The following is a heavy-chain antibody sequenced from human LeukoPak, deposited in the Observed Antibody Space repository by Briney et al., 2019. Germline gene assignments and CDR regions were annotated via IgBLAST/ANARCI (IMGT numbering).Heavy chain of an antibody. CDR1: GGSISSNIYY. Sequence: SETLSLTCTVSGGSISSNIYYWGWIRQPPGKGLWGLEWIGYIYYSGTTYYNPSLKSRVTISVDTSKNQFSLRLSSVTAADTAVYYCARGNDYTDFDLWGQGTLVTVSS. D-gene: IGHD2-2*02. CDR2: IYYSGTT. CDR3: ARGNDYTDFDL. V-gene: IGHV4-39*07. J-gene: IGHJ5*02.